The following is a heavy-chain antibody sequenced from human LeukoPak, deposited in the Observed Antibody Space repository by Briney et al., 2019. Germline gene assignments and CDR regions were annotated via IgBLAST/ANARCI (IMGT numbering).Heavy chain of an antibody. CDR3: AKAFMVRGNHGMDA. Sequence: SETLSLTCAVYGGSFSGYYWSWIRQPPGKGLEWIGEINHSGSTNYNPSLKSRVTISVDTSKNQFSLKLSSVTAADTAVYYCAKAFMVRGNHGMDAWGQGTTVTVSS. CDR2: INHSGST. D-gene: IGHD3-10*01. J-gene: IGHJ6*02. CDR1: GGSFSGYY. V-gene: IGHV4-34*01.